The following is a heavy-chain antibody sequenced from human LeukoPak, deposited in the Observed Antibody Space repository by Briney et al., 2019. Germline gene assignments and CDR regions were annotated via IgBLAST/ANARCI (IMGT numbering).Heavy chain of an antibody. V-gene: IGHV3-30*18. D-gene: IGHD3-3*01. Sequence: GRSLRLSCAASGFTFSAYDMHWVRQAPGKGLEWVAVISYDGSDKYYADSVKGRFTISRDNPKNTLYLQMNTLRAEDTAVYYCAKARDFWSGYEELIDYWGQGTLVTVSS. J-gene: IGHJ4*02. CDR1: GFTFSAYD. CDR2: ISYDGSDK. CDR3: AKARDFWSGYEELIDY.